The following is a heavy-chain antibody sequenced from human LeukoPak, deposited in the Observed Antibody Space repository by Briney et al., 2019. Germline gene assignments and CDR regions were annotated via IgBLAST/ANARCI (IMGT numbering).Heavy chain of an antibody. V-gene: IGHV3-23*01. D-gene: IGHD6-6*01. Sequence: GGSLKFSCQASESTLSSFSMAWVRQPPGRGLEWVPLISGSGGSTYYADSVKGRFTISRDNSKNTLYLQMNSLRAEDTAVYYCAKDLSGYSSSSACSYWGQGTLVTVSS. CDR2: ISGSGGST. CDR3: AKDLSGYSSSSACSY. CDR1: ESTLSSFS. J-gene: IGHJ4*02.